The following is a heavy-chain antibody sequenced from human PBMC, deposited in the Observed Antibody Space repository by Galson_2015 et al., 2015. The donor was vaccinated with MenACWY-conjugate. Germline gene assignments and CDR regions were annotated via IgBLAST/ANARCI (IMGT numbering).Heavy chain of an antibody. D-gene: IGHD1-26*01. CDR1: GFTFNSYS. CDR3: ARDARVGDTLTPGH. Sequence: SLRLSCAASGFTFNSYSMNWVRQAPGKGLEWVSYISSGSSTIYYADSVKGRFTISRDNAKNSLYLQMNSLRAEDTAVYYCARDARVGDTLTPGHWGQGSLVTVSS. CDR2: ISSGSSTI. J-gene: IGHJ4*02. V-gene: IGHV3-48*04.